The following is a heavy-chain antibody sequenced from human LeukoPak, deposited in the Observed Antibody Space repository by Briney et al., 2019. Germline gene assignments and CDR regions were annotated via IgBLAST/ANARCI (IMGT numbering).Heavy chain of an antibody. Sequence: GESLKISCKGSGYSFTSYWIGWVRQMPGKGLEWMGIIYPGDSDTRYSPSFQGQVTISADKSISTAYLQWSSLKASDTAMYYCARGYCSSTSCYAFVDWFDPWGKGTLVTVSS. CDR1: GYSFTSYW. V-gene: IGHV5-51*01. J-gene: IGHJ5*02. CDR3: ARGYCSSTSCYAFVDWFDP. CDR2: IYPGDSDT. D-gene: IGHD2-2*01.